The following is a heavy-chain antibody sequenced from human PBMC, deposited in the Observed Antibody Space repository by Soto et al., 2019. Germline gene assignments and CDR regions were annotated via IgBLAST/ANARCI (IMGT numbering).Heavy chain of an antibody. CDR1: GFFFRDFG. D-gene: IGHD6-19*01. V-gene: IGHV3-33*06. CDR2: IWYDGSNT. J-gene: IGHJ4*01. Sequence: GGSLRLSCVASGFFFRDFGMHWVRQAPGKGLEWVSVIWYDGSNTYQGESVKGRFTMSRDISKNTLYLQMDSLRPEDTAVYYCAKAMAGKWHPFDYWSHGTLVTVSS. CDR3: AKAMAGKWHPFDY.